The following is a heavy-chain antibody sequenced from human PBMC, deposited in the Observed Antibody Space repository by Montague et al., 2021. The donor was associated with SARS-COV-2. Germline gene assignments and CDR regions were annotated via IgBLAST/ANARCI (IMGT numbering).Heavy chain of an antibody. CDR1: NGSISGHY. CDR3: ARLGGSGSYLAFDY. Sequence: ETLSLTCTVSNGSISGHYWTWIRQSPGRGLEWLAYIHYRGTTDYNLSLKSRLTLSVDTSKNQFSLTLTSLTAADTAIYYCARLGGSGSYLAFDYWGQGTLVTVSS. D-gene: IGHD3-10*01. J-gene: IGHJ4*02. CDR2: IHYRGTT. V-gene: IGHV4-59*08.